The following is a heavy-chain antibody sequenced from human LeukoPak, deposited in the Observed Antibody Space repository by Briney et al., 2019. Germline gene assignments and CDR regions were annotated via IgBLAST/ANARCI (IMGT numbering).Heavy chain of an antibody. J-gene: IGHJ6*03. CDR2: IKTDGSEK. Sequence: GGSLGLSCEGSGFTFSNYWMGWVRQAPGKGLQWVADIKTDGSEKYYVDSVKGRFTISRDNAKNSLYLQMNSLRAEDTAVYYCVRLTLDTVYSYYYYMDVWGKGTTVTVSS. CDR1: GFTFSNYW. CDR3: VRLTLDTVYSYYYYMDV. V-gene: IGHV3-7*01. D-gene: IGHD2-2*02.